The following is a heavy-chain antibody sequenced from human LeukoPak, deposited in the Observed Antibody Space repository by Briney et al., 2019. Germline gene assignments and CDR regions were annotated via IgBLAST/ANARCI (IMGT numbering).Heavy chain of an antibody. V-gene: IGHV4-38-2*01. CDR1: GFTFSSYS. J-gene: IGHJ2*01. CDR3: ARVALLWFGEFQGCFDL. Sequence: PGGSLRLSCAASGFTFSSYSMNWVRQAPGKGLEWIGSIYHSGSTYYNPSLKSRVTISVDTSKNQFSLKLSSVTAADTAVYYCARVALLWFGEFQGCFDLWGRGTLVTVSS. CDR2: IYHSGST. D-gene: IGHD3-10*01.